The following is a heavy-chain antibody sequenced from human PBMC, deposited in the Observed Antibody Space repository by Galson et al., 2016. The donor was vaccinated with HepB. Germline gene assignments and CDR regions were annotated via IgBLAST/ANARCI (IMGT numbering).Heavy chain of an antibody. V-gene: IGHV3-23*01. Sequence: SLRLSCAASGFAFSVYGMTWVRQAPRKGLEWVAAISTSGGSTDYAHSVKGRFTISRDNSKNMLYLQMNSLRVEDTALYYCAKGTTSLGDNWGQGILVTVSS. CDR2: ISTSGGST. CDR1: GFAFSVYG. CDR3: AKGTTSLGDN. J-gene: IGHJ4*02. D-gene: IGHD1-14*01.